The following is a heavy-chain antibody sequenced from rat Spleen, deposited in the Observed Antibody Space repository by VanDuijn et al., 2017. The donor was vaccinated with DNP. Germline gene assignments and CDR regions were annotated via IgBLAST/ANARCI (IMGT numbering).Heavy chain of an antibody. Sequence: EVQLVESGGGPVQPGRSLKLSCVASGFIFSNYWMTWIRQAPGKGLEWVASITNTVDSTYYSDSVKGRFTISRDNAKSTLYLQMDSLRSEDTATYYCARQDGSYYFDYWGQGVMVTVSS. CDR1: GFIFSNYW. J-gene: IGHJ2*01. CDR3: ARQDGSYYFDY. CDR2: ITNTVDST. D-gene: IGHD1-6*01. V-gene: IGHV5-31*01.